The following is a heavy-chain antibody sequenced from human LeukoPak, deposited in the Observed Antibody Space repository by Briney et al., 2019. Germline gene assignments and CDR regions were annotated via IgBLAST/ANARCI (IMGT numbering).Heavy chain of an antibody. CDR1: GGSFSGYY. Sequence: PSETLSLTCAVYGGSFSGYYWSWIRQPPGKGLEWIGEINHSGSTNYNPSLKSRVTISVDTSKNQFSLKLSSVTAADTAVYYCARVRYSGYELDPWGQGTLVTVSS. D-gene: IGHD5-12*01. V-gene: IGHV4-34*01. CDR3: ARVRYSGYELDP. J-gene: IGHJ5*02. CDR2: INHSGST.